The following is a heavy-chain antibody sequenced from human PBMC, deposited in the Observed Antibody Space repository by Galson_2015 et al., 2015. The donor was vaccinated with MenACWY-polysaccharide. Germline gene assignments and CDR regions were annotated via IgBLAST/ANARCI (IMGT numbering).Heavy chain of an antibody. D-gene: IGHD2-2*02. V-gene: IGHV3-7*01. Sequence: SLRLSCAASGFTFNSYWMSWVCRAPGKGLEWVANIKQDGSENYYMDSVKGRFTISRDNAKNSLYLQMNSLRAEDTAVYYCANTRARYWGQGTLVTGSS. CDR1: GFTFNSYW. CDR2: IKQDGSEN. J-gene: IGHJ4*02. CDR3: ANTRARY.